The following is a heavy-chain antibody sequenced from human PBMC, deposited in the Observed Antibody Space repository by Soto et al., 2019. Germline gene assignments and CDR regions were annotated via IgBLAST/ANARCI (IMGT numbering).Heavy chain of an antibody. D-gene: IGHD5-18*01. CDR1: GFTFSSYS. J-gene: IGHJ6*02. CDR3: ARDPYIYGYETNYGMDV. Sequence: EVQLVESGGGLVQPGGSLRLSCAASGFTFSSYSMNWVRQAPGKGLEWVSYISSSSSTIYYADSVKGRFTISRDNAKNSLYLQMNSLRDEDTAVYYCARDPYIYGYETNYGMDVWGQGTTVTVSS. V-gene: IGHV3-48*02. CDR2: ISSSSSTI.